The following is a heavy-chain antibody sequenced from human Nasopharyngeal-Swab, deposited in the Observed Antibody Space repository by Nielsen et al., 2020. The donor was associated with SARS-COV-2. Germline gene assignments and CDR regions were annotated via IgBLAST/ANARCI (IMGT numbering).Heavy chain of an antibody. CDR3: ARDGLDYDFWSAYFMDV. D-gene: IGHD3-3*01. CDR2: VSGSGNTI. J-gene: IGHJ6*02. Sequence: GESLKISCAVSGFTFSSYSMNWVRQAPGKGLEWLSYVSGSGNTIYYADSVKGRFTISRDNAKNSLYLQMNSLRAEDTAVYYCARDGLDYDFWSAYFMDVWGQGTTVTVSS. V-gene: IGHV3-48*04. CDR1: GFTFSSYS.